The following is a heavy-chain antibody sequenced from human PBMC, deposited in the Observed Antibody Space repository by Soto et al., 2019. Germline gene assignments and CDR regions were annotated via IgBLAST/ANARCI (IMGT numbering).Heavy chain of an antibody. CDR1: GYSFTRYW. CDR3: ARASGSGSYYSPADS. CDR2: IYPGDSDT. J-gene: IGHJ4*02. V-gene: IGHV5-51*01. D-gene: IGHD3-10*01. Sequence: PGESLKISCKGSGYSFTRYWIGWARQMPGKGLEWMGIIYPGDSDTRYSPSFQGQVTISADKSISTAYLQWSSLKASDTAMYYCARASGSGSYYSPADSWGQGTLVTVSS.